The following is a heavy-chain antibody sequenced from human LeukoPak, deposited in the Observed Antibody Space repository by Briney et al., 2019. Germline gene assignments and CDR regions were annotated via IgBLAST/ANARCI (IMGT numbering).Heavy chain of an antibody. J-gene: IGHJ4*02. V-gene: IGHV3-23*01. CDR3: AKDLGYDYVWGKGNLYDY. CDR1: GFTFRSYG. CDR2: ISGSGRKT. D-gene: IGHD3-16*01. Sequence: PGGTLRLSCEASGFTFRSYGMSWVRQAPGKGLEWVSVISGSGRKTDYADSVKGRFTISRDNSKNTMYLLMNSLRVEDTAEYYCAKDLGYDYVWGKGNLYDYWGQGILVTVSS.